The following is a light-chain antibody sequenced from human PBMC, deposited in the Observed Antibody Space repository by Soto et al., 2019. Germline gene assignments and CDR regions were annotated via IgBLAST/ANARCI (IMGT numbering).Light chain of an antibody. CDR2: DAS. CDR1: QSVSSY. CDR3: QRRSNWPPIT. V-gene: IGKV3-11*01. J-gene: IGKJ5*01. Sequence: EIVLTQSPATLSLSPGERATLSCRASQSVSSYLAWYQQKHGQAPRLLIYDASNRATGIPARFSSSGSGTDFTLTISSLEPEDFAVYYCQRRSNWPPITFGQGTRLEIK.